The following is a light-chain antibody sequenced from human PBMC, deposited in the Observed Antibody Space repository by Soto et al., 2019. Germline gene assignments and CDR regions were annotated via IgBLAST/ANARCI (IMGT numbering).Light chain of an antibody. V-gene: IGKV3-15*01. CDR3: LQYNYWPT. Sequence: EIVMTQSPATLSVSPGERATLSCRASQSVSSNLAWYQQTPGQAPRLLIYGASTRATGFPPRFSGSGSGTEFPLTISSLQSEDFAVYYCLQYNYWPTFGQGTRLEIK. CDR1: QSVSSN. J-gene: IGKJ5*01. CDR2: GAS.